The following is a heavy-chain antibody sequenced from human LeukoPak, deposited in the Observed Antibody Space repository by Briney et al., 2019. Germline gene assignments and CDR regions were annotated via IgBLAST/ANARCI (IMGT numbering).Heavy chain of an antibody. CDR2: INPNSGGT. D-gene: IGHD3-10*01. Sequence: ASVKVSCKASGYTFTGYYMHWVRQAPGQGLEWMGWINPNSGGTNYAQKFQGRVTMTRDTSISTAYMELSRLRSDDTAVYYCARGRITMVRGVNFDYWGQGTLVTVSS. V-gene: IGHV1-2*02. J-gene: IGHJ4*02. CDR1: GYTFTGYY. CDR3: ARGRITMVRGVNFDY.